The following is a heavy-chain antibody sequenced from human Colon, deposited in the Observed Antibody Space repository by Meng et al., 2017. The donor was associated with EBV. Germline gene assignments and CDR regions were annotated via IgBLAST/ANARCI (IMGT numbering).Heavy chain of an antibody. V-gene: IGHV4-4*02. Sequence: QGQLQDAGPGLVKPSETLSLTCAVSGGSISSVDWWTRVRQSPGKGLEWIGEIYHSGSTNYNPSLKSRVTISVDKSKNQFSLKLTSVTAADTAVYYCARGGYYSFDYWGQRTLVTVSS. CDR3: ARGGYYSFDY. J-gene: IGHJ4*02. CDR2: IYHSGST. CDR1: GGSISSVDW. D-gene: IGHD5-18*01.